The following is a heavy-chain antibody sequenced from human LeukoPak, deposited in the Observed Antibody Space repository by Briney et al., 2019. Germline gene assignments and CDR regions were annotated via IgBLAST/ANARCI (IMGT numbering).Heavy chain of an antibody. V-gene: IGHV1-46*01. J-gene: IGHJ6*03. CDR1: GYTFTSYY. D-gene: IGHD4-23*01. Sequence: ASVKVSCKASGYTFTSYYMHWVRQAPGQGLEWMGIINPSGCSTSYAQKFQGRVTMTRDTSTSTVYMELSSLRSEDTAVYYCARDGSVFDGGNNYYYYYMDVWGKGTTVTVSS. CDR2: INPSGCST. CDR3: ARDGSVFDGGNNYYYYYMDV.